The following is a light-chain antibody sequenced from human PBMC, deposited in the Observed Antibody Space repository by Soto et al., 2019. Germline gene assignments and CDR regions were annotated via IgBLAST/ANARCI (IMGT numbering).Light chain of an antibody. CDR3: SSYTASSTLVV. Sequence: QSALTQPASVSGSPGQSITISCTGTSSDVGGYNYVSWYQQHPGKAPKLMIYEVSNRPSGVSNRFSDSKSVNTASLTISGLQAEDEAYYYCSSYTASSTLVVFGGGTKLTVL. V-gene: IGLV2-14*01. CDR2: EVS. J-gene: IGLJ2*01. CDR1: SSDVGGYNY.